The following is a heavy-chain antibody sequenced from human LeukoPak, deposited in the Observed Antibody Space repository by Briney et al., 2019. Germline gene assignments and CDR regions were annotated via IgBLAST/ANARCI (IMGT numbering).Heavy chain of an antibody. CDR3: ARGKTSQNIVTRKTYNWFDP. V-gene: IGHV3-21*01. Sequence: GGSLRLYCAASGFTFSSYNMKWVGQAQGKGLEWVSYISSSSDYKYYADSVKGRFTISRENAKNSLYLQMKSLRAEDTAVYYCARGKTSQNIVTRKTYNWFDPWGQGTLVTVSS. D-gene: IGHD2/OR15-2a*01. J-gene: IGHJ5*02. CDR2: ISSSSDYK. CDR1: GFTFSSYN.